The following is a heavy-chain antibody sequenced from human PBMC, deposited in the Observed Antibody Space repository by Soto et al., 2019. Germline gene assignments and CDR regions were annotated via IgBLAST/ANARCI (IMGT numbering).Heavy chain of an antibody. V-gene: IGHV4-34*01. CDR2: INHSGSP. D-gene: IGHD1-26*01. CDR3: ARGGGRYYYAMDV. Sequence: SETLSLTCAVYGGSFSGYYWSWIRQPPGKGLEWIGKINHSGSPNYNPSLKSRVTISVDASKNQFSLKLSSVTAADTAVYYCARGGGRYYYAMDVWGQGTTVTVSS. J-gene: IGHJ6*02. CDR1: GGSFSGYY.